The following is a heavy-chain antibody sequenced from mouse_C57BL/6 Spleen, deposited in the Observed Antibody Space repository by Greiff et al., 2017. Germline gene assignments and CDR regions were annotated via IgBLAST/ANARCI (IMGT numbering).Heavy chain of an antibody. J-gene: IGHJ3*01. CDR2: INPNNGGT. D-gene: IGHD2-3*01. CDR3: ARGYDGYYTAWFAY. V-gene: IGHV1-18*01. Sequence: VQLQQSGPELVKPGASVKIPCKASGYTFTDYNMDWVKQSHGKSLEWIGDINPNNGGTIYNQKFKGKATLTVDKSSSTAYMGLRSLTSEDTADYYCARGYDGYYTAWFAYWGQGTLVTVSA. CDR1: GYTFTDYN.